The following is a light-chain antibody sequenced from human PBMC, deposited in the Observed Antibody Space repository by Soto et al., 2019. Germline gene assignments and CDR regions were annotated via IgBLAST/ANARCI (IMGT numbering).Light chain of an antibody. CDR2: DVS. CDR3: SSYTSDFTII. J-gene: IGLJ2*01. V-gene: IGLV2-14*03. CDR1: ISDVGGYQY. Sequence: QSVLTQPASVSGSPGQSITISCTGTISDVGGYQYVSWFQQHPGKAPKLMIYDVSDRPSGVSSRFSGSKSGNTASLTISGLQSEDEADYYCSSYTSDFTIIFGGG.